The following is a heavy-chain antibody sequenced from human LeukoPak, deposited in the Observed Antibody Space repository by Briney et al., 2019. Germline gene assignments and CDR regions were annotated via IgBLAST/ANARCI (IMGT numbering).Heavy chain of an antibody. V-gene: IGHV3-30*04. CDR3: ARALVPSLPDY. D-gene: IGHD3-16*02. CDR2: ISYDVNNQ. CDR1: GFTFSTYA. J-gene: IGHJ4*02. Sequence: GGSLRLSCAASGFTFSTYAMHWVRQAPGKGLEWVAVISYDVNNQVYSDSVKGRFTVSRDNSKNTLYLQMNSLRTEDTALYYCARALVPSLPDYWGQGTQVTVSA.